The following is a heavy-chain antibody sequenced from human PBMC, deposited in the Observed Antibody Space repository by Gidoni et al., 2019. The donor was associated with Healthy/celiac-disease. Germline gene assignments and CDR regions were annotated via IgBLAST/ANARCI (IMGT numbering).Heavy chain of an antibody. Sequence: QVQLQQWGAGLLKPSETLSLTCAVYGGSFSGYYWSWIRQPPGKGLEWIGEINHSGSTNYNPSLKSRVTISVDTSKNQFSLKLSSVTAADTAVYYCARSRAAGRKHYFDYWGQGTLVTVSS. CDR2: INHSGST. V-gene: IGHV4-34*01. CDR1: GGSFSGYY. CDR3: ARSRAAGRKHYFDY. J-gene: IGHJ4*02. D-gene: IGHD6-13*01.